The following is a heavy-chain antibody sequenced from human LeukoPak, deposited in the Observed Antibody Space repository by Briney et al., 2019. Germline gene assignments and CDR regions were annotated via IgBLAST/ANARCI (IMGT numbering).Heavy chain of an antibody. V-gene: IGHV4-59*12. CDR2: IYYSGST. D-gene: IGHD1-26*01. CDR3: ARLGPGWPFDP. CDR1: GGSISSYY. J-gene: IGHJ5*02. Sequence: SETLSLTCTVSGGSISSYYWSWIRQPPGKGLEWIGYIYYSGSTNYNPSLKSRVTISVDTSKNQFSLKLSSVTAADTAVYYCARLGPGWPFDPWGQGTLVTVSS.